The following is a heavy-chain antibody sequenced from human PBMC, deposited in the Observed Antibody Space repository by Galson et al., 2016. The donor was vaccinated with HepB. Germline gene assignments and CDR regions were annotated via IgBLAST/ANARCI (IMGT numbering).Heavy chain of an antibody. CDR3: ARNWYWYFDP. Sequence: SETLSLTCAVYGGSFSDHYWSWIRQPPGEGLQWIGEIHHSGRTNYNPSLMGRVAISIDMSKSQLSLRLSSVIAADTAVYYWARNWYWYFDPWGRGALVSVSS. D-gene: IGHD1-1*01. J-gene: IGHJ2*01. CDR2: IHHSGRT. V-gene: IGHV4-34*01. CDR1: GGSFSDHY.